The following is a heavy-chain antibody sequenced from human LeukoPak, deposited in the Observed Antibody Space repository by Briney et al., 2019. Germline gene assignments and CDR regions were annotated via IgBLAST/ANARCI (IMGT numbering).Heavy chain of an antibody. CDR3: ARDQRPKKYFYDSSRSSAY. J-gene: IGHJ4*02. CDR2: ISSSGSTE. CDR1: GFTFSNYE. V-gene: IGHV3-48*03. D-gene: IGHD3-22*01. Sequence: GGSLRLSCAASGFTFSNYEMNWVRQAPGKGLEWVSFISSSGSTEYYADSVKGRFIISKDNAKNLLYLEMNNLRPEDTALYYCARDQRPKKYFYDSSRSSAYWGQGTLVTVSS.